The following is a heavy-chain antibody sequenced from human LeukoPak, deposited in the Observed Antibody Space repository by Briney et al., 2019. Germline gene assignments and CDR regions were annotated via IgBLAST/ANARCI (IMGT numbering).Heavy chain of an antibody. Sequence: PSEPLSLTCAVSGGSISSGGYSWSWIRQPPGKGLEWIGYIYHSGSTYYNPSLKSRVTISVDRSKNQFSLKLSSVTAADTAVYYCARATQYYYDSSGPTDAFDIWGQGTMVTVSS. CDR1: GGSISSGGYS. J-gene: IGHJ3*02. CDR2: IYHSGST. V-gene: IGHV4-30-2*01. CDR3: ARATQYYYDSSGPTDAFDI. D-gene: IGHD3-22*01.